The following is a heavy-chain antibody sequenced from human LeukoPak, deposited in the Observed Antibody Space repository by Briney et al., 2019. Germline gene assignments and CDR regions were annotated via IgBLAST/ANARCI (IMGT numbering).Heavy chain of an antibody. V-gene: IGHV1-8*01. J-gene: IGHJ4*02. D-gene: IGHD4-11*01. CDR1: GYTFTSYD. CDR2: MNPNSGNT. CDR3: ARGENFRSTDDVIDY. Sequence: AASVTVSCKASGYTFTSYDINWARQATGQGLEWMGWMNPNSGNTGYAQKFQGRVTMTRDTSISTAYMELSSLRSEDTAVYYCARGENFRSTDDVIDYWGQGTLVTVSS.